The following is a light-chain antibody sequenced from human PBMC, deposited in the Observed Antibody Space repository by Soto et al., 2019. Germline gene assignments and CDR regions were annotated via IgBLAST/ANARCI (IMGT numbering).Light chain of an antibody. V-gene: IGKV3-20*01. CDR3: QHYGSSPFS. Sequence: EIVLTQSPGTLSLSPGERATLSCRASQSVSSSYLAWYLQKPGQAPRLLVYGASNRATGIPDRFSGSGSGTDLTLTISRVEPEDFAVYYGQHYGSSPFSFGPGPSVDIK. CDR2: GAS. CDR1: QSVSSSY. J-gene: IGKJ3*01.